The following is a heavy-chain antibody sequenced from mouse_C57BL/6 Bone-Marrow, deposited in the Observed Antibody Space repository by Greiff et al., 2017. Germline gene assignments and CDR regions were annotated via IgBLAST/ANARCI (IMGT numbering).Heavy chain of an antibody. CDR3: ARDYGSSYWYFDV. Sequence: QVQLQQSGPELVQPGASVKLSCKASGYTFTSYEINWVKQRPGQGLEWIGWIYPRDGSTKYNEKFKGKATLTVDTSSSTAYMELHSLTSEDSAVYFCARDYGSSYWYFDVWGTGTTVTVSS. V-gene: IGHV1-85*01. J-gene: IGHJ1*03. CDR2: IYPRDGST. D-gene: IGHD1-1*01. CDR1: GYTFTSYE.